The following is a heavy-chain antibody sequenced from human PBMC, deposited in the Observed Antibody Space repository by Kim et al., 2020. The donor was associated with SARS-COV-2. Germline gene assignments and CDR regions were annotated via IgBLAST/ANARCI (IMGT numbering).Heavy chain of an antibody. CDR2: INPSGGST. Sequence: ASVKVSCKASGYTFTSYYMHWVRQAPGQGLEWMGIINPSGGSTSYAQKFQGRVTMTRDTSTSTVYMELSSLRSEDTAVYYCASSGGSSWDYYYYGMDVWGQGTTVTVSS. J-gene: IGHJ6*02. V-gene: IGHV1-46*01. D-gene: IGHD6-13*01. CDR3: ASSGGSSWDYYYYGMDV. CDR1: GYTFTSYY.